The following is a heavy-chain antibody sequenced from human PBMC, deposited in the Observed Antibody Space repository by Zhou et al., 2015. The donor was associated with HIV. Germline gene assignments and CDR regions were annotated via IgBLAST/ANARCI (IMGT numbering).Heavy chain of an antibody. V-gene: IGHV7-4-1*02. Sequence: QVQLVQSGSELKRPGTSVKISCKASGYDFRGSALTWVRQAPGQGLEWLGWINTNTGTPVYAQAFAGRLIFSLQASLATSFLQIRTLKTEDTAIYYCARLRRIGDSPIDTWGQGTLVAVSS. CDR3: ARLRRIGDSPIDT. CDR1: GYDFRGSA. D-gene: IGHD4-17*01. CDR2: INTNTGTP. J-gene: IGHJ4*02.